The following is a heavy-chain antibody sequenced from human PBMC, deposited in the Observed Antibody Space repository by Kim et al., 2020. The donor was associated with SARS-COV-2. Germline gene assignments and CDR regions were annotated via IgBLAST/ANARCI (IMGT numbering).Heavy chain of an antibody. Sequence: ASVKVSCKASGYTFAAYGIGWVRQARGQGLEWMGGIGAYNGMSDYGQTFHDRITMTTDISSSIAYLEVRSLRSDDTAIYYCARGGRGDHFYNGMDVWGQGTAVIVSS. CDR2: IGAYNGMS. V-gene: IGHV1-18*01. CDR3: ARGGRGDHFYNGMDV. CDR1: GYTFAAYG. J-gene: IGHJ6*02. D-gene: IGHD2-21*02.